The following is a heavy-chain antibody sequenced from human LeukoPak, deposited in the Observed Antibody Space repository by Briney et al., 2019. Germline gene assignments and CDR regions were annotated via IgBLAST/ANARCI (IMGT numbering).Heavy chain of an antibody. Sequence: PGGSLRLSCAASGFIFSRYWMHWVRQAPGKELVWVSRINNDGSITNSADSVKGRFTISRDNAKEMLYLQMDSLRVEDTAIYYCARGPSVLGAIDNWGQGTLVAVSS. CDR3: ARGPSVLGAIDN. CDR1: GFIFSRYW. D-gene: IGHD3-10*01. CDR2: INNDGSIT. V-gene: IGHV3-74*01. J-gene: IGHJ4*02.